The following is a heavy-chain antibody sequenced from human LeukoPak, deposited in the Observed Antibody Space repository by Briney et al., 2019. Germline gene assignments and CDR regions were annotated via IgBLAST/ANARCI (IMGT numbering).Heavy chain of an antibody. J-gene: IGHJ4*02. D-gene: IGHD2-8*02. CDR3: ATYRQVLLPFES. CDR1: GFTLSSYE. V-gene: IGHV3-23*01. CDR2: IFPSGGEI. Sequence: GGSLRLSCTVSGFTLSSYEMTWFRQPPGKGLEWVSSIFPSGGEIHYADSVRGRFTISRDNSKSTLSLQMNSLRAEDTAIYYCATYRQVLLPFESWGQGTLVTVSS.